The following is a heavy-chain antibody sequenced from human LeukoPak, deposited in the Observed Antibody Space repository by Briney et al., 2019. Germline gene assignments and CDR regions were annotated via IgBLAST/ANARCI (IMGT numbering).Heavy chain of an antibody. CDR3: ARHLRPTYSSSSPGSLGY. J-gene: IGHJ4*02. V-gene: IGHV4-39*01. D-gene: IGHD6-6*01. CDR2: IYYSGST. Sequence: SETLSLTCTVSGGSISSSSYYWGWIRQPPGKGLGWIGSIYYSGSTYYNPSLKSRVTISVDTSKNQFSLKLSSVTPADTALYYCARHLRPTYSSSSPGSLGYWGQGTLLTVSS. CDR1: GGSISSSSYY.